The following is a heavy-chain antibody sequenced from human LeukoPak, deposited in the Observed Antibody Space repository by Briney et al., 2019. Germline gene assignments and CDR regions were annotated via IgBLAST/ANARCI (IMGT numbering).Heavy chain of an antibody. D-gene: IGHD3-10*01. CDR1: GFTVSSNY. Sequence: GGSLRLSCAASGFTVSSNYMSWVRQAPGKGLEWVSVIYRGGSTYYADSVKGRFTISRDNSKNTLYLQMNSLRAEDTAVYYCARGGVSWFGDPYYFDYWGQGTLVTVSS. CDR2: IYRGGST. CDR3: ARGGVSWFGDPYYFDY. J-gene: IGHJ4*02. V-gene: IGHV3-66*01.